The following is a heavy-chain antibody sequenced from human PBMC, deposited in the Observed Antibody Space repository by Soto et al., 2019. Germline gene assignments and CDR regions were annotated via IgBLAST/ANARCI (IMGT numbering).Heavy chain of an antibody. J-gene: IGHJ4*02. V-gene: IGHV1-18*01. CDR1: GYTYTTLC. Sequence: GASVKVSCKASGYTYTTLCISWVRQAPGQGLEWMGWINSYNGNTKNVQKFQGRLTMTTDTSTSTSYMELRSLTSDDTAVYYCTRDDSPNDYWGQGTLVTVSS. D-gene: IGHD3-3*01. CDR3: TRDDSPNDY. CDR2: INSYNGNT.